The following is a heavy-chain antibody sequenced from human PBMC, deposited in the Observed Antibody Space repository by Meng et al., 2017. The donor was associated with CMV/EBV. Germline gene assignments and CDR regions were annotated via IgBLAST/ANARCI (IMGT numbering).Heavy chain of an antibody. V-gene: IGHV3-30*04. CDR2: ISYDGSNK. D-gene: IGHD3-16*01. CDR1: GFTFSSYA. J-gene: IGHJ3*02. Sequence: SGFTFSSYAMHWVRQAPGKGLEWVAVISYDGSNKYYADSVKGRFTISRDNSKNTLYLQMNSLGAEDTAVYYCAREKIMITSSGAFDIWGQGTMVTVSS. CDR3: AREKIMITSSGAFDI.